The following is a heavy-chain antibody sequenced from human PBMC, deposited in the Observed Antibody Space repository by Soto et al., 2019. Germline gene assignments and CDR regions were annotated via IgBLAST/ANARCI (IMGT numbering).Heavy chain of an antibody. V-gene: IGHV3-21*01. Sequence: EVQLVESGGGLVQPGGSLRLSCAASGFTFSSYSMNWVRQAPGKGLEWVSSISSSSSYIYYADSVKGRFTISRDNAKNSLYLQMNSLRAEDTAVYYCARRYCSGGSCYDDAFDIWGQGTMVTVSS. CDR3: ARRYCSGGSCYDDAFDI. D-gene: IGHD2-15*01. CDR1: GFTFSSYS. CDR2: ISSSSSYI. J-gene: IGHJ3*02.